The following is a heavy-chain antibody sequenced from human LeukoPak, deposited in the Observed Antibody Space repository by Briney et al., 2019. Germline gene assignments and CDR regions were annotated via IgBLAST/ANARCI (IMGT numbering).Heavy chain of an antibody. J-gene: IGHJ1*01. Sequence: GGSLRLSCAASGFTFSNAWMSWVRQAPGKGLDWVGRIKSKTDGGTTDYAAPVKGRFTISRDDSKNTLYLQMNSLKTEDTAVYYCTTEYYYDSSGYYEYFQHWGQGTLVTVSS. CDR1: GFTFSNAW. CDR2: IKSKTDGGTT. CDR3: TTEYYYDSSGYYEYFQH. D-gene: IGHD3-22*01. V-gene: IGHV3-15*01.